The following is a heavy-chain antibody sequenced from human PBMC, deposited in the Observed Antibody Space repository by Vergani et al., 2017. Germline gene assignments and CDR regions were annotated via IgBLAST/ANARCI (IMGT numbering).Heavy chain of an antibody. CDR3: VRGSRGVIIPDAFDI. V-gene: IGHV4-59*01. CDR2: IYYSGST. D-gene: IGHD3-10*01. J-gene: IGHJ3*02. Sequence: QVQLQESGPGLVKPSETLSLTCTVSGGSISSYYWSWIRQPPGKGLEWIGYIYYSGSTNYNPSLKSRVTISVDTSKNQFSLKLSYVTDADTAVYYCVRGSRGVIIPDAFDIWGQGTMVTVSS. CDR1: GGSISSYY.